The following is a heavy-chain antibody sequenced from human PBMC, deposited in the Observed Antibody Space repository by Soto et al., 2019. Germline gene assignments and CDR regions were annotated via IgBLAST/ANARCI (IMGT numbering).Heavy chain of an antibody. J-gene: IGHJ4*02. V-gene: IGHV4-59*08. CDR1: SDSLSSYY. Sequence: QVQLPESGPGLVRPSETLSLTCTVPSDSLSSYYWIWIRQSPGKGLEWIGYTDYSGNTNYNPSLKRRHIISWDTYKNQFSLGRRFVTAAHSAVDDYARAGGYPLSFLDYWGQGTLATVSS. D-gene: IGHD5-18*01. CDR2: TDYSGNT. CDR3: ARAGGYPLSFLDY.